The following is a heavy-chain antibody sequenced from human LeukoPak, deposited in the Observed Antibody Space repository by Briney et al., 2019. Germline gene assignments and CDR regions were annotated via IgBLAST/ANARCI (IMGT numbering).Heavy chain of an antibody. CDR1: GFTFSSYA. V-gene: IGHV3-23*01. Sequence: GGSLRLSCAASGFTFSSYAMRWVRQAPGKGLEWVSGISGSGASTYYADSVKGRFTISRDNSKNTLYLQMNSLRAEDTAVYYCAKDRRDGYNYLWGVAFDIWGQGTMVTVSS. CDR3: AKDRRDGYNYLWGVAFDI. D-gene: IGHD5-24*01. CDR2: ISGSGAST. J-gene: IGHJ3*02.